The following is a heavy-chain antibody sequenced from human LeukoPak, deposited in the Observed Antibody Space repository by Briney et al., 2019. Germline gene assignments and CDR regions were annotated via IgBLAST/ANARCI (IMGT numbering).Heavy chain of an antibody. CDR2: MNPNSGNT. V-gene: IGHV1-8*02. J-gene: IGHJ6*02. CDR1: GYTFTGYY. Sequence: ASVTVSRKASGYTFTGYYMHWVRQATGQGLEWMGWMNPNSGNTGYAQKFQGRVTMTRNTSISTAYMELSSLRSEDTAVYYCARVMRWFGEGYYYYYGMDVRGQGTTVTVSS. D-gene: IGHD3-10*01. CDR3: ARVMRWFGEGYYYYYGMDV.